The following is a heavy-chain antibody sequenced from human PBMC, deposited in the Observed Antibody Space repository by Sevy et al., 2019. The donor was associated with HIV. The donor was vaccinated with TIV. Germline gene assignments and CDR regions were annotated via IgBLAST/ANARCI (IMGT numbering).Heavy chain of an antibody. J-gene: IGHJ4*02. V-gene: IGHV3-43*01. Sequence: GGSLRLSCAASGFTFDDYNMHWVRQAPGKGLEWVSLVTWDGSNTYYADSVKGRFTISRDNSKNSLYLQMNSLRTEDTALYYCAKGVAVADPYLGHWGQGTLVTVSS. CDR2: VTWDGSNT. CDR1: GFTFDDYN. D-gene: IGHD6-19*01. CDR3: AKGVAVADPYLGH.